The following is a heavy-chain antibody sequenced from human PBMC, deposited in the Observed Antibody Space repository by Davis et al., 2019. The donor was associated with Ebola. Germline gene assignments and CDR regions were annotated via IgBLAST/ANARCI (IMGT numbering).Heavy chain of an antibody. CDR1: GASISSYY. V-gene: IGHV4-59*01. CDR3: ARDGYYLGSGSHDDAFDI. CDR2: IYYSGST. D-gene: IGHD3-10*01. Sequence: SETLSLTCTVSGASISSYYWSWIRQPPGKGLEWIGYIYYSGSTNYNPSLKSRVTISVDTSKNQFSLKLTSVTAADTAVYYFARDGYYLGSGSHDDAFDIWGQGTMVIVSS. J-gene: IGHJ3*02.